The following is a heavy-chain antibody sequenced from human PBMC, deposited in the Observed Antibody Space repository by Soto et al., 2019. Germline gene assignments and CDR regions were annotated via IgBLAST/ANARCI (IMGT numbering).Heavy chain of an antibody. V-gene: IGHV1-18*01. J-gene: IGHJ4*02. CDR3: ARDYRTKEASTGGGDY. Sequence: GASVKVSCKASGYTFTSYGISWVRQAPGQGLEWMGWISAYNGNTNYAQKLQGRVTMTTDTSTSTAYMELRSLRSDDTAVYYCARDYRTKEASTGGGDYWGQGTLVTVSS. CDR2: ISAYNGNT. CDR1: GYTFTSYG. D-gene: IGHD1-7*01.